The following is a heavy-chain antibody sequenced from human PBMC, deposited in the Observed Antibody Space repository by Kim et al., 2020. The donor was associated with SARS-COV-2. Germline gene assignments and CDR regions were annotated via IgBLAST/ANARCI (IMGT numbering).Heavy chain of an antibody. D-gene: IGHD6-19*01. Sequence: GGSLRLSCAASGFTFSSYEMNWVRQAPGKGLEWVSYISSSGSTIYYADSVKGRFTISRDNAKNSLYLQMNSLRAEDTAVYYCARDEGSSGWHRPSYFDYWGQGTLVTVSS. CDR3: ARDEGSSGWHRPSYFDY. V-gene: IGHV3-48*03. CDR1: GFTFSSYE. CDR2: ISSSGSTI. J-gene: IGHJ4*02.